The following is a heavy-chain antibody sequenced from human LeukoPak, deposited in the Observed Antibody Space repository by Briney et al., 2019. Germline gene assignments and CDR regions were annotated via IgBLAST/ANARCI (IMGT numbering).Heavy chain of an antibody. J-gene: IGHJ5*02. CDR3: ARGSGGYYNWFDP. CDR2: IWYDGSDK. CDR1: GFTFNSYG. D-gene: IGHD3-10*01. V-gene: IGHV3-33*01. Sequence: GGSLRLSCATSGFTFNSYGMHWVRQAPGKGLEWVAVIWYDGSDKYYADSVKGRFTISRDNSKNTLYLQMSSLRAEDTAVYYFARGSGGYYNWFDPWGQGTLVIVSS.